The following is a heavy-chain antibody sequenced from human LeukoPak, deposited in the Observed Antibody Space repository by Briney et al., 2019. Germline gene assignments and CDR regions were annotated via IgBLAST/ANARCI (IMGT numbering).Heavy chain of an antibody. J-gene: IGHJ1*01. CDR3: ATYSSLNRREFQF. Sequence: GGSLRLSCAASGFTFFSHSMNWVRQAPGKGLERVSYISGSGTTMYYADSVKGRFTISRDNAKNSVFLQMNSLRADDTVVYYCATYSSLNRREFQFWGQGTLLTVSS. V-gene: IGHV3-48*03. D-gene: IGHD3-22*01. CDR2: ISGSGTTM. CDR1: GFTFFSHS.